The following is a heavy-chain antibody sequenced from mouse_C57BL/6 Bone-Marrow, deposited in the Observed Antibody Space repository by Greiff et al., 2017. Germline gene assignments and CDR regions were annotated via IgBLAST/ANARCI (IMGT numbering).Heavy chain of an antibody. CDR2: SSSGSSTI. CDR3: ARYDWYYAMDY. V-gene: IGHV5-17*01. J-gene: IGHJ4*01. D-gene: IGHD2-12*01. CDR1: GFTFSDYG. Sequence: EVKLQESGGGLVKPGGSLKLSCAASGFTFSDYGLHWVRQAPEKGLEWVAYSSSGSSTIYYADTVKGRFTISRDNAKNTLFLQMTSLRSEDTAMYYCARYDWYYAMDYWGQGTSVTVSS.